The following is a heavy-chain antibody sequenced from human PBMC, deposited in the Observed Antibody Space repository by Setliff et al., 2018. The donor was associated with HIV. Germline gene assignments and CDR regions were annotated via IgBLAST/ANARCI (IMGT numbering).Heavy chain of an antibody. CDR2: ISKSGDYS. CDR1: GFTFSDHY. J-gene: IGHJ4*02. CDR3: ARSPYGDYGLDY. Sequence: PGGSLRLSCAASGFTFSDHYMNWVRQAPGKGLEWVSYISKSGDYSNYADSVRGRFTISRDNAKNSLCLQMNSLTAEDTAVYFCARSPYGDYGLDYWGQGTLVTVSS. V-gene: IGHV3-11*06. D-gene: IGHD4-17*01.